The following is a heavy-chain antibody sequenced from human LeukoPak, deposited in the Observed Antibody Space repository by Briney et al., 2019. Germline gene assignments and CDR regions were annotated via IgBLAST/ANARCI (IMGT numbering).Heavy chain of an antibody. CDR2: ISSSSSYI. V-gene: IGHV3-21*01. CDR3: ARDPGVAATIDAFDI. J-gene: IGHJ3*02. Sequence: GGSLRLSCAASGFTFSSYAMSWVRQAPGKGMEWVSSISSSSSYIYYADSVKGRFTISRDNAKNSLYLQMNSLRAEDTAVYYCARDPGVAATIDAFDIWGQGTMVTVSS. D-gene: IGHD2-15*01. CDR1: GFTFSSYA.